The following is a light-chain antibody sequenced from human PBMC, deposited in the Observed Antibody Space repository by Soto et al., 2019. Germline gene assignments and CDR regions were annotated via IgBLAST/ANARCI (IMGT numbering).Light chain of an antibody. V-gene: IGKV1-5*01. CDR1: QSLSGW. CDR3: QHYNSYSEA. Sequence: DIQMTQSPSTLSASVGDRVIITCRASQSLSGWLAWYQQKPGKAPRLLIYDASTLASGVPSRFSGSGSGTEFTLTISSLQPDDFATYYCQHYNSYSEAFGQGTKVDIK. J-gene: IGKJ1*01. CDR2: DAS.